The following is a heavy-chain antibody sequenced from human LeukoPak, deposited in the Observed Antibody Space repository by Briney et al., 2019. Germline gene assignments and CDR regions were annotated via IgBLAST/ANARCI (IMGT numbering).Heavy chain of an antibody. CDR1: GDSISSGDYY. Sequence: DPSQTLSLTCTVSGDSISSGDYYWSWIRQPAGKGLEWIGRISSSGSTNYNSSLKSRVTMSVDTSKNQFSLKLKSVTAADTAVYFCAGLHYDILTGPTLWAFDFWGQGTLVTVSS. D-gene: IGHD3-9*01. CDR2: ISSSGST. CDR3: AGLHYDILTGPTLWAFDF. V-gene: IGHV4-61*02. J-gene: IGHJ4*02.